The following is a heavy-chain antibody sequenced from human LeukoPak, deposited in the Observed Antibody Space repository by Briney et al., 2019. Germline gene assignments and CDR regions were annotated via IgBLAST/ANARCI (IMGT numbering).Heavy chain of an antibody. D-gene: IGHD2-2*01. V-gene: IGHV4-4*07. CDR3: ARVVVVVPAAMGAYYYYYMDV. J-gene: IGHJ6*03. CDR1: GGSISSYY. CDR2: IYTSGST. Sequence: SETLSLACTVSGGSISSYYWSWIRQPAGKGLEWIGRIYTSGSTNYNPSLKSRVTISVDTSKNQFSLKLSSVTAADTAVYYCARVVVVVPAAMGAYYYYYMDVWGKGTTVTVSS.